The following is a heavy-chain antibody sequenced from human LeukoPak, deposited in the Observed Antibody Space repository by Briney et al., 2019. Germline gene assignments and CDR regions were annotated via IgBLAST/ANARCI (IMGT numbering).Heavy chain of an antibody. CDR2: IYYSGST. V-gene: IGHV4-39*01. J-gene: IGHJ5*02. CDR3: ARHGYCSGGSCYSFWFGP. CDR1: GGSISSSSYY. D-gene: IGHD2-15*01. Sequence: PSETLSLTCTVSGGSISSSSYYWGWIRQPPGKGLEWIGSIYYSGSTYYNPSLKSRVTISVDTSKNQFSLKLSSVTAADTAVYYCARHGYCSGGSCYSFWFGPWGQGTLVTVSS.